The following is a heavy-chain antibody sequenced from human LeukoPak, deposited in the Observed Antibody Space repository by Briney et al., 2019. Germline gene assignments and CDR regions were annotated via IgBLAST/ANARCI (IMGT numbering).Heavy chain of an antibody. V-gene: IGHV4-61*01. CDR2: ISNSGSI. CDR3: ARSPSGYRFDS. Sequence: SETLSLTCAVSGGYVNRGTFFWTWIRKPPGKGLEWIGYISNSGSINYHPSLKSRVTISSDTSETQFTLKLTSVTAADTAVYYCARSPSGYRFDSWGQGTLVTVSS. CDR1: GGYVNRGTFF. D-gene: IGHD3-22*01. J-gene: IGHJ4*02.